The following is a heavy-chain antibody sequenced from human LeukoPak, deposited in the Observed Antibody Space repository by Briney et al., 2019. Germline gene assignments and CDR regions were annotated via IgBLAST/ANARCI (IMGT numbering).Heavy chain of an antibody. V-gene: IGHV1-18*01. CDR3: ARDKVLRFLEWSGYYYGMDV. CDR1: GYTFTSYG. CDR2: ISAYNGNT. Sequence: GASVTVSCKASGYTFTSYGISWVRQAPGQGLEWMGWISAYNGNTNYAQKLQGRVTMTTDTSTSTAYMELRSLRSDDTAVYYCARDKVLRFLEWSGYYYGMDVWGQGTTVTVSS. D-gene: IGHD3-3*01. J-gene: IGHJ6*02.